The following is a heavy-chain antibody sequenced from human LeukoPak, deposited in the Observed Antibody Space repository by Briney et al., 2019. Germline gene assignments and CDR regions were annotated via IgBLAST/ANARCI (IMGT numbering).Heavy chain of an antibody. CDR2: IYSGGST. CDR1: GFTVSSNY. D-gene: IGHD1-26*01. J-gene: IGHJ3*02. Sequence: QTGGSLRLSCAASGFTVSSNYMSWVRQAPGKGLEWVSVIYSGGSTYYADSVKGRFTISRDNSKNTLYLQMNSLRAEDTPVSYCARDSEVGAFDIWGQGTMVTVSS. CDR3: ARDSEVGAFDI. V-gene: IGHV3-53*01.